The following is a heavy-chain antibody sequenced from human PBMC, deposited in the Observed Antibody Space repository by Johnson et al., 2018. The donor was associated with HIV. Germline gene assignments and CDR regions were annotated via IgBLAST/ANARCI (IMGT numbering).Heavy chain of an antibody. V-gene: IGHV3-30*03. CDR1: GFTFSSYG. Sequence: QVQLVESGGGVVQPGRSLRLSCAASGFTFSSYGMHWVRQAPGKGLEWVAVISYDGSNKYYADSVKGRVTISRDNSKNTLYLQMGSLRPEDMAVYYCARDPYCTNGVCSRGYAFDIWGQGTMVTVSS. J-gene: IGHJ3*02. CDR3: ARDPYCTNGVCSRGYAFDI. D-gene: IGHD2-8*01. CDR2: ISYDGSNK.